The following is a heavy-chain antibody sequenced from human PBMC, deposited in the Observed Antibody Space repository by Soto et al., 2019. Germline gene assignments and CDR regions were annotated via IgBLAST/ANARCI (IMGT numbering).Heavy chain of an antibody. D-gene: IGHD3-10*01. V-gene: IGHV1-69*13. CDR1: GGTFSTYA. CDR3: ARGYYYGSGSYLAADY. Sequence: VKVSCTASGGTFSTYAISWVRQAPVQGLEWMGGIIPIFGTANYAQKFQGRVTITADESTSTAYMELSSLRSEDTAVYYCARGYYYGSGSYLAADYWGQGTLVTVSS. CDR2: IIPIFGTA. J-gene: IGHJ4*02.